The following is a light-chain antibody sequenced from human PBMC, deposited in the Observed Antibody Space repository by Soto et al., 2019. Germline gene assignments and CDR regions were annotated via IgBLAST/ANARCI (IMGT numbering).Light chain of an antibody. V-gene: IGKV1-9*01. J-gene: IGKJ1*01. CDR3: QQYNSDSRT. Sequence: IQLTQSPSSLSASVGDRVTITCRASQGISSSLAWYQQQPGKAPKLLIYAASTLQSGVPSRFSGSGSGTDFTLTISSLQPDDFATYYCQQYNSDSRTFGQGTKVDIK. CDR2: AAS. CDR1: QGISSS.